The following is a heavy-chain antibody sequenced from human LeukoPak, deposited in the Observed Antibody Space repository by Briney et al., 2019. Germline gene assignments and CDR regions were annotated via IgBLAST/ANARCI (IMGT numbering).Heavy chain of an antibody. CDR3: AKEEAADGDAFDI. D-gene: IGHD6-13*01. CDR2: ISYDGSNE. CDR1: GFTFSSYG. V-gene: IGHV3-30*18. J-gene: IGHJ3*02. Sequence: GRSLRLSCAASGFTFSSYGMHWVRQAPGKGLEWVTVISYDGSNEYFADSVKGRFTISRYNSKNTLYLQMSSLRAEDTAVYYCAKEEAADGDAFDIWGQGTMVTVSS.